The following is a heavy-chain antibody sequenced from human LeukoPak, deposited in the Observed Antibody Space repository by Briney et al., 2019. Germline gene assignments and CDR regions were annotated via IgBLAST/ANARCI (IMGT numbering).Heavy chain of an antibody. V-gene: IGHV3-23*01. J-gene: IGHJ4*02. D-gene: IGHD6-13*01. CDR3: ARVGSSWNLDY. CDR2: ITGSGGTT. Sequence: GGSLRLSCAASGFTFSSSAMNWVRQAPGKGLEWVSAITGSGGTTYYADSVKGRFTISRDNSKNTLYLQMNSLRAEDTAVYYCARVGSSWNLDYWGQGTLVTVSS. CDR1: GFTFSSSA.